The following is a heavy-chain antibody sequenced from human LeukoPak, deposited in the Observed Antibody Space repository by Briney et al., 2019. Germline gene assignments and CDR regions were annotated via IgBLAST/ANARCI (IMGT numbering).Heavy chain of an antibody. Sequence: ASVKVSCKASGYTFTSYDINWVRQATGQGLEWMGWMNPNSGNTGYAQKFQGRVTMTRNTSISTAYMELSSLRSEDTAVYYCARGVYSGYYVAFYYYYYGMDVWGQGTTVTVSS. J-gene: IGHJ6*02. D-gene: IGHD5-12*01. CDR1: GYTFTSYD. CDR3: ARGVYSGYYVAFYYYYYGMDV. CDR2: MNPNSGNT. V-gene: IGHV1-8*01.